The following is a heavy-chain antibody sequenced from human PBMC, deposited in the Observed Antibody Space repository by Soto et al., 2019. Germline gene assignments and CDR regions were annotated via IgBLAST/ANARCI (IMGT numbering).Heavy chain of an antibody. CDR1: GFTFSSYS. J-gene: IGHJ3*02. V-gene: IGHV3-48*01. CDR3: ARVPYYGSGSYAFDI. Sequence: GGSLRLSCAASGFTFSSYSMNWVRQAPGKGLEWVSYISSSSSTLYYADSVKGRFTISRDNAKNSLYLQMNSLRAEDTAVYYCARVPYYGSGSYAFDIWGQGTMVTVSS. CDR2: ISSSSSTL. D-gene: IGHD3-10*01.